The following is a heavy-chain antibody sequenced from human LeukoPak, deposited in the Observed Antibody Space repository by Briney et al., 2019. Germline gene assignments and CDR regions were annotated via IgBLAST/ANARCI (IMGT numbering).Heavy chain of an antibody. CDR1: GYTFTGYY. J-gene: IGHJ4*02. CDR3: ARRWGLTTTHSNSKGYDY. Sequence: GASVKVSCKASGYTFTGYYMHWVRQAPGQGLEWMGGIIPIFGTANYAQKFQGRVTITADESTSTAYMELSSLRSEDTAVYYCARRWGLTTTHSNSKGYDYWVQGPLVTVSS. D-gene: IGHD4-11*01. CDR2: IIPIFGTA. V-gene: IGHV1-69*13.